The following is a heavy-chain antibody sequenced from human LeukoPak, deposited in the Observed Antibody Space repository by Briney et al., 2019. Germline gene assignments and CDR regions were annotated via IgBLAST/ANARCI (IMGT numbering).Heavy chain of an antibody. V-gene: IGHV4-38-2*01. CDR3: ARVDSYGYSFDY. J-gene: IGHJ4*02. Sequence: SETLSLTCAVSGYSISSGYYWGLIRQPPEKGLEWIGSIYYSGSTYYNPSLKSRVTISVDTSKNQFSLKLSSVTAADTAVYYCARVDSYGYSFDYWGQGTLVTVSS. D-gene: IGHD5-18*01. CDR2: IYYSGST. CDR1: GYSISSGYY.